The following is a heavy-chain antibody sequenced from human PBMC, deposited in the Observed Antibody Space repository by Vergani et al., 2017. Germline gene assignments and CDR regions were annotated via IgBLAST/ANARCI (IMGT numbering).Heavy chain of an antibody. CDR1: GFTFSSYG. D-gene: IGHD3-16*02. J-gene: IGHJ4*02. CDR3: AREDAEYVWGSYRSVNYFDY. CDR2: ISYDGSNK. Sequence: QVQLVESGGGVVQPGRSLRLSCAASGFTFSSYGMHWVRQAPGKGLEWVAVISYDGSNKYYADSVKGRFTISRDNAKNSLYLQMNSLRAEDTAVYYCAREDAEYVWGSYRSVNYFDYWGQGTLVTVSS. V-gene: IGHV3-30*03.